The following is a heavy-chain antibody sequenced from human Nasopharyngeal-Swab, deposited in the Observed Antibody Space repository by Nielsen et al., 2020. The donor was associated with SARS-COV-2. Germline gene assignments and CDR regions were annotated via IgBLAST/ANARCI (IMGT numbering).Heavy chain of an antibody. D-gene: IGHD5-12*01. J-gene: IGHJ3*02. Sequence: VRQAPGKGLEWVAFIAHDASNEYYGDSVKGRFSISRDSSKNTLYLQMDSLRGEDTAVYYCARGYGDWVAMSADAFDIWGQGTVVTVSS. CDR3: ARGYGDWVAMSADAFDI. V-gene: IGHV3-30*03. CDR2: IAHDASNE.